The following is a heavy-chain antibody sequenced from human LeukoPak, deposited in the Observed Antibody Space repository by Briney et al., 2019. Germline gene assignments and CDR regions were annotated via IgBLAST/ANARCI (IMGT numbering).Heavy chain of an antibody. J-gene: IGHJ4*02. Sequence: GGSLRLSCAASGFTVSSNYMSWVRQAPGKGLEWVSVIYSGGSTYYADSVRGRFTISRDNSKNTLYLQMNSLRAEDTAVYYCARDSSSGYLDYFDYWGQGTLVTVSS. CDR2: IYSGGST. D-gene: IGHD6-19*01. CDR1: GFTVSSNY. V-gene: IGHV3-66*01. CDR3: ARDSSSGYLDYFDY.